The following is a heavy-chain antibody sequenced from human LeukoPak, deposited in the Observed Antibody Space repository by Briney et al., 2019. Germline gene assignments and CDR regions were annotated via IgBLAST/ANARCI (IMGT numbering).Heavy chain of an antibody. J-gene: IGHJ5*02. Sequence: GVSLRLSCAASGFTFSSYSMNWVRQAPGKGLEWVSSISSSSSYIYYADSVKGRFTISRDNAKNSLYLQMNSLRAEDTAVYYCARSRIAAAGNWFDPWGQGTLVTVSS. CDR1: GFTFSSYS. V-gene: IGHV3-21*01. CDR3: ARSRIAAAGNWFDP. CDR2: ISSSSSYI. D-gene: IGHD6-13*01.